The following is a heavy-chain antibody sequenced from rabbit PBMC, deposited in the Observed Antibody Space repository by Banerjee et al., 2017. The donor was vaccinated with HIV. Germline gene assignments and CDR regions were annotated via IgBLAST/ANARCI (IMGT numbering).Heavy chain of an antibody. Sequence: QEHLKSTGGGPVQPVGSLTLSCTASGFVFSRSYMSWVRQAPGKGLERIGCIDTGDGDTYYANWVNGRLTVSKTSSTTVTLQMTSLTAADTATYFCATYYFSYGYVGYAYANLWGPGTLVTVS. V-gene: IGHV1S45*01. CDR1: GFVFSRSYM. J-gene: IGHJ4*01. CDR2: IDTGDGDT. D-gene: IGHD6-1*01. CDR3: ATYYFSYGYVGYAYANL.